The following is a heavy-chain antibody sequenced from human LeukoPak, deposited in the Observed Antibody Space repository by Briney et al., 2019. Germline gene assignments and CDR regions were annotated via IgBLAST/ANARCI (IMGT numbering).Heavy chain of an antibody. D-gene: IGHD3-22*01. V-gene: IGHV1-2*06. J-gene: IGHJ4*02. CDR3: ARGQYDSSGYYFESTFTR. CDR1: GYSFTGYY. Sequence: ASVKVSCKASGYSFTGYYLHWVRQAPGHGLEWMGRINPNSGGTNFAQKFQGRVTMTRDTSISTAYMELSSLRSDDTAVYYCARGQYDSSGYYFESTFTRWGQGTLVTVSS. CDR2: INPNSGGT.